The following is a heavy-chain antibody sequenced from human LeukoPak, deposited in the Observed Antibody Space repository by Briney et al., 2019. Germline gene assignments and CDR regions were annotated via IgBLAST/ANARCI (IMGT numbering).Heavy chain of an antibody. J-gene: IGHJ3*02. D-gene: IGHD3-22*01. V-gene: IGHV1-2*02. Sequence: GASVKVSCKASGYTFTDYYMHWVRQAPGQGLEWMGWIDPNSGGTNFAQKFQGRVTMTRDTSISTTYMELSRLRSDDTAVYYCAREYYDSSGRKHAFDIWGQGTMVTVSP. CDR1: GYTFTDYY. CDR2: IDPNSGGT. CDR3: AREYYDSSGRKHAFDI.